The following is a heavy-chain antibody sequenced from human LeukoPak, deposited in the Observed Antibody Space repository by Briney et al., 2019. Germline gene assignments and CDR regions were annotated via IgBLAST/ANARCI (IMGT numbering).Heavy chain of an antibody. CDR3: AREEKSGDDIYYNWFDP. CDR2: ISPSGGST. D-gene: IGHD1-1*01. J-gene: IGHJ5*02. V-gene: IGHV1-46*01. CDR1: GYTFTSNY. Sequence: ASVKVSCKAFGYTFTSNYMHWVRQAPGQGPEWMGVISPSGGSTTYAQKFQGRVTLTRDMSTSTDYLELSSLRSDDTAVYYCAREEKSGDDIYYNWFDPWGQGTLVTVSS.